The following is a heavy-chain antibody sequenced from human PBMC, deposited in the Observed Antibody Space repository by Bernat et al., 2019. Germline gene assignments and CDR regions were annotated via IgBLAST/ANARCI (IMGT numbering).Heavy chain of an antibody. CDR1: GFTFTNYA. Sequence: EVQLLESGGGLVQPGGSLRLSCAASGFTFTNYAMSWVRQAPGKGLEWVSGTSGSGDSTYYADSVKGRFTISRDNSKNTLYLQMSSLRAEDTAIYYCAKHRVPVADKPDYWGQGTLVTVSS. J-gene: IGHJ4*02. CDR3: AKHRVPVADKPDY. CDR2: TSGSGDST. D-gene: IGHD6-19*01. V-gene: IGHV3-23*01.